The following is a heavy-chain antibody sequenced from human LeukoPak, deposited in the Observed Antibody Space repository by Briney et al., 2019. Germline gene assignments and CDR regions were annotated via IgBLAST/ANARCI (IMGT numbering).Heavy chain of an antibody. J-gene: IGHJ4*01. CDR3: AKPPYDSSGYYQSTFDY. CDR1: GFTFSSYA. CDR2: ISGSGGTT. V-gene: IGHV3-23*01. Sequence: PGGSQRLSCAGSGFTFSSYAMSWVRQAPGKGLEWVSAISGSGGTTYSADSVKGRFTISRDNSKNTLYLQMNSLRAEDTAVYYCAKPPYDSSGYYQSTFDYWGHGTLVTVSA. D-gene: IGHD3-22*01.